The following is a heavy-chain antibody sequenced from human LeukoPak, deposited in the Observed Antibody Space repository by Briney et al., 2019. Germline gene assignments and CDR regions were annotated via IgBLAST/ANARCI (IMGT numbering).Heavy chain of an antibody. Sequence: GGSLRLSCAASGFSFSGYSMNWVRQAPGKGLEWVAYIRSSGSPIYYADSVKGRFTISRDNAKNSLYLQMNSLRDEDTAVYYCARDDIAVAGRVVDYWGQGTQVTVSS. V-gene: IGHV3-48*02. CDR3: ARDDIAVAGRVVDY. J-gene: IGHJ4*02. D-gene: IGHD6-19*01. CDR1: GFSFSGYS. CDR2: IRSSGSPI.